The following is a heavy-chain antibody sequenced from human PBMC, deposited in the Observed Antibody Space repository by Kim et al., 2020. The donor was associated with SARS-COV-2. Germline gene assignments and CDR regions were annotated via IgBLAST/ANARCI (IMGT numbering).Heavy chain of an antibody. CDR3: ARGVPVGHQLWFGELPPKDFDY. V-gene: IGHV4-59*13. CDR2: IYYSGST. D-gene: IGHD3-10*01. J-gene: IGHJ4*02. Sequence: SETLSLTCTVSGGSISSYYWSWIRQPPGKGLEWIGYIYYSGSTNYNPSLKSRVTISVDTSKNQFSLKLSSVTAADTAVYYCARGVPVGHQLWFGELPPKDFDYWGQGTLVTVSS. CDR1: GGSISSYY.